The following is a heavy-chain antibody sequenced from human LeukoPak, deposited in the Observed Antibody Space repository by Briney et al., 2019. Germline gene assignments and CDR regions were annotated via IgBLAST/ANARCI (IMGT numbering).Heavy chain of an antibody. V-gene: IGHV1-46*01. CDR1: GYTFTSYY. J-gene: IGHJ4*02. D-gene: IGHD2-2*01. CDR3: ARTPVPAATPPADY. CDR2: INPSGGST. Sequence: ASVKVSCKASGYTFTSYYMHWVRQAPGQGLEWMGIINPSGGSTGYAQKFKGRVTMTRDTSTSTVYMELRSLRSDDTAVYYCARTPVPAATPPADYWGQGTLVTVSS.